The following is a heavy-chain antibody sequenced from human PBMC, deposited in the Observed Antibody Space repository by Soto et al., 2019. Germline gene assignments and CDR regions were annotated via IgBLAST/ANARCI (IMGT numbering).Heavy chain of an antibody. Sequence: QMQLLESGPGLVKHSETLSLTCAVSSASIDNNWNWVRQPPGKGLEWIGEIHQSGISYKNPSLKSRFTMSVDKSKNQFSLNLSSVTAADTAVYFCARSFGWYAFDQWGQGTLVTVSS. CDR1: SASIDNNW. CDR3: ARSFGWYAFDQ. CDR2: IHQSGIS. D-gene: IGHD6-19*01. J-gene: IGHJ4*02. V-gene: IGHV4-4*02.